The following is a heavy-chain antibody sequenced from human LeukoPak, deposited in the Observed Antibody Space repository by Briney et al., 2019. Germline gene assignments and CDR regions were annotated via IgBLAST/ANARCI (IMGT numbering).Heavy chain of an antibody. V-gene: IGHV4-34*01. J-gene: IGHJ6*03. CDR3: ARHYMSPHYGSGSYANKYYYYYYMDV. D-gene: IGHD3-10*01. CDR2: INHSGST. Sequence: KSSETLSLTCAVYGGSFSGYYWSWIRQPPGKGLEWIGEINHSGSTNYNPSLKSRVTISVDTSKNQFSLKLSSVTAADTAVYYCARHYMSPHYGSGSYANKYYYYYYMDVWGKGTTVTISS. CDR1: GGSFSGYY.